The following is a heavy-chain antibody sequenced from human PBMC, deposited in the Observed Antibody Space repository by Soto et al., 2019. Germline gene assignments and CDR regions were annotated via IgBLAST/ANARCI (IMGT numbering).Heavy chain of an antibody. D-gene: IGHD5-12*01. CDR2: ISYDGSNK. J-gene: IGHJ6*02. Sequence: GGSLRLSCAASGFSFSAYGMHWVRQAPGKGLEWVAVISYDGSNKYYADSVKGRFTISRDNSKNTLYLQMNTLRAEDTAVYYCAKSVSVELATIYYYYYGMDVWGQGTTVTVSS. V-gene: IGHV3-30*18. CDR3: AKSVSVELATIYYYYYGMDV. CDR1: GFSFSAYG.